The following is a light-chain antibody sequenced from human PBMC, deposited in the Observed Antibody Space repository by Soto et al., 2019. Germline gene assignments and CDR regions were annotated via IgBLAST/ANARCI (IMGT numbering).Light chain of an antibody. J-gene: IGKJ2*01. V-gene: IGKV3-15*01. CDR2: GAS. CDR3: QQYNTGSPYT. CDR1: QSVRSN. Sequence: EIVMTQSPATLSVSPGERATLSCRASQSVRSNLAWYQQIPGQAPRLLIYGASTMSTGIPARFSGSGSGTDFTLTISSLQSEDFAVYYCQQYNTGSPYTFGQGTKLESK.